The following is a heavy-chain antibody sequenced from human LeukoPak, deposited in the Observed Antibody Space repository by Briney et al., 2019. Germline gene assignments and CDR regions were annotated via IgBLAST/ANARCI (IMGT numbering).Heavy chain of an antibody. CDR2: ISSSSSTI. CDR1: GFTFSSYS. D-gene: IGHD4-17*01. V-gene: IGHV3-48*01. Sequence: GGSLRLSCAASGFTFSSYSMNWVRQAPGKGLEWVSYISSSSSTIYYADSVKGRFTISRDNSKNTLYLQMNSLRAEDTAVYYCAKAYGDSYDELPNDYWGQGTLVTVSS. CDR3: AKAYGDSYDELPNDY. J-gene: IGHJ4*02.